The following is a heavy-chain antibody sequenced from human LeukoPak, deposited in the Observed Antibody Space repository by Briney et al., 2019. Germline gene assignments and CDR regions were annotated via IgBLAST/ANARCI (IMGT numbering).Heavy chain of an antibody. V-gene: IGHV3-7*01. Sequence: PGGSLRLSCAASGFTFSSYWMSWARQAPGKGLEGVANIKQDGSEKYYVDSVKGRFTISRDNAKNSLYLQMNSLVAEDTVVYYCARDRRWELVLGQVGFDYWGQGTLVTVSS. J-gene: IGHJ4*02. D-gene: IGHD1-26*01. CDR3: ARDRRWELVLGQVGFDY. CDR2: IKQDGSEK. CDR1: GFTFSSYW.